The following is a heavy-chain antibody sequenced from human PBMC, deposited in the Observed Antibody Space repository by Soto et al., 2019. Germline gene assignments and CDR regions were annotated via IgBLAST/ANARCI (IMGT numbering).Heavy chain of an antibody. CDR3: ARESGSSICWSDY. V-gene: IGHV3-33*01. D-gene: IGHD6-13*01. CDR1: GFTFSSYG. J-gene: IGHJ4*02. CDR2: IWYDGSNK. Sequence: QVQLVESGGGVVQPGRSLRLSCAASGFTFSSYGMHWVRQAPGKGLEWVAVIWYDGSNKYYADSVKGRFTISRDNSKNTLYLQRNSLRAEDTAVSYRARESGSSICWSDYWGQGTLVTVSS.